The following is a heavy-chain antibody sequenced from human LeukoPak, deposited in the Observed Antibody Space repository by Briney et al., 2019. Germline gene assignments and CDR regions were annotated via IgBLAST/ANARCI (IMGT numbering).Heavy chain of an antibody. Sequence: GGSLRLSCAASGFTFSSYWMSWVRQAPGKGLEWVANIKQDGSEKYYVDSVKGRFTISRDNAKNSLYLQMNSLRAEDTAVYYCARDSGTMVRGVISYYYYGMDVWGQGTTVTVSS. CDR2: IKQDGSEK. J-gene: IGHJ6*02. D-gene: IGHD3-10*01. CDR3: ARDSGTMVRGVISYYYYGMDV. CDR1: GFTFSSYW. V-gene: IGHV3-7*01.